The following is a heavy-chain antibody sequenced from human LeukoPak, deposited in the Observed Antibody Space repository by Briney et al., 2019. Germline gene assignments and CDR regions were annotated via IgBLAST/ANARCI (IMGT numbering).Heavy chain of an antibody. CDR3: TTLIMITFGGVIVNDY. D-gene: IGHD3-16*02. J-gene: IGHJ4*02. CDR2: IKSKTDGWTT. V-gene: IGHV3-15*01. CDR1: GFTFSNAW. Sequence: PGGSLRLSCAASGFTFSNAWMSWVRQAPGKGLEWVGRIKSKTDGWTTDYAAPVKGRFTISRDDSKNTLYLQMNSLKTEDTAVYYCTTLIMITFGGVIVNDYWGQGTLVTVSS.